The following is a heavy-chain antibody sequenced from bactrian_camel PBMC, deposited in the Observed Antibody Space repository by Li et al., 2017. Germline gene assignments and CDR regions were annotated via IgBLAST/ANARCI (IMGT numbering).Heavy chain of an antibody. CDR1: GYSGTAYC. D-gene: IGHD4*01. J-gene: IGHJ6*01. CDR2: INSDGRNT. V-gene: IGHV3S40*01. CDR3: ATIASMQKGY. Sequence: VQLVESGGGSAPAGGSLRLSCAASGYSGTAYCMGWFRQAPGKGLEWVSTINSDGRNTFYGDSVKGRFTISRDNAKNTVSLQMNSLKSEDAALYYCATIASMQKGYWGQGTQVTVS.